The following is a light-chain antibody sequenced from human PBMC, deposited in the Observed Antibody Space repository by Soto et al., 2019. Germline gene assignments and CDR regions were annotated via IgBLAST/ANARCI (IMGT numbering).Light chain of an antibody. V-gene: IGKV1-5*03. J-gene: IGKJ1*01. CDR2: KAS. CDR3: QHYKTYSPWT. CDR1: QSISDR. Sequence: DIQMTQSPSTLSASIGDRVTITCRASQSISDRLAWYQQKPGKAPKLLMYKASTLESGVPSRFSGSGSGTEFTLTISSLHPDDFATYYCQHYKTYSPWTFGQGTKVE.